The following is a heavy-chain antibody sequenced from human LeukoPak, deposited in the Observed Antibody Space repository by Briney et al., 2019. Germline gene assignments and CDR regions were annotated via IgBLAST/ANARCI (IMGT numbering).Heavy chain of an antibody. Sequence: ASVKVSCKASGYAFTGYYMHWVRQAPGQGLEWMGWINPNSGDTHYVQKFQGRVTTTRDTSISTAYMELSSLRSDDTAMYYCTRGAIDYCGQGTLVTVSS. V-gene: IGHV1-2*02. J-gene: IGHJ4*02. CDR1: GYAFTGYY. CDR2: INPNSGDT. CDR3: TRGAIDY.